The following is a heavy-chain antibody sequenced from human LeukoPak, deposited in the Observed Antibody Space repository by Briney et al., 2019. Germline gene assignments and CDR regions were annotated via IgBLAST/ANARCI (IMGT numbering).Heavy chain of an antibody. V-gene: IGHV3-33*01. D-gene: IGHD1-26*01. CDR3: ARDESSVSYYYYFDY. CDR2: IWYDGSNK. J-gene: IGHJ4*02. Sequence: GGSLRLSCAASGLTFSSYGMHWVRQAPGKGLEWVAVIWYDGSNKYYADSVKGRFTISRDNSKNTLYLQMNSLRAEDTAVYYCARDESSVSYYYYFDYWGQGTLVAVSS. CDR1: GLTFSSYG.